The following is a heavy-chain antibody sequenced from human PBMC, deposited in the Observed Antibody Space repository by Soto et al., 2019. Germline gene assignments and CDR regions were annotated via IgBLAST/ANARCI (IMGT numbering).Heavy chain of an antibody. V-gene: IGHV1-69*13. CDR3: AGGGVRGVITRTRGYYGMDV. D-gene: IGHD3-10*01. CDR1: GGTFSSYA. Sequence: SVKVSCKASGGTFSSYAISWVRQAPGQGLEWMGGITPIFGTANYAQKFQGRVTITADESTSTAYMELSSLRASDTAMYYFAGGGVRGVITRTRGYYGMDVWGQGTTVTVSS. CDR2: ITPIFGTA. J-gene: IGHJ6*02.